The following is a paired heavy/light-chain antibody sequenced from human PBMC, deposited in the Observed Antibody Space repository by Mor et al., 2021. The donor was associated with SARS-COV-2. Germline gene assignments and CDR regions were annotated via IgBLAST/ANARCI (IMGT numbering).Heavy chain of an antibody. Sequence: QVHLQESGPGLVKPSETLSLTCTVSGGSVSSYYWSWIRQSPGKRLQWIGFFSPHGDPNYNPSLKSRVTISIDSSKNQVSLRLRSVTAADTAVYYCARRFPPNWGSLDFNWYFDLWGRGTLVSVSS. CDR3: ARRFPPNWGSLDFNWYFDL. CDR1: GGSVSSYY. J-gene: IGHJ2*01. V-gene: IGHV4-59*08. D-gene: IGHD7-27*01. CDR2: FSPHGDP.
Light chain of an antibody. CDR3: QQYVSLPFT. CDR2: GAS. Sequence: EIVLTQSPGTLSLSPGERATLSCRASQSVTSNFLAWYQQKGGQPPRLLISGASSRATGIPDRFSGSGSGTDFSLTISRLEPEDCAVYFCQQYVSLPFTFGQGTRLEIK. J-gene: IGKJ5*01. V-gene: IGKV3-20*01. CDR1: QSVTSNF.